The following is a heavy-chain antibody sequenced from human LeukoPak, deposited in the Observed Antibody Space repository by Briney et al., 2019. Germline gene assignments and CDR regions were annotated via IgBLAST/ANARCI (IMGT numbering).Heavy chain of an antibody. CDR3: ARGYSGYDLRDAFDI. D-gene: IGHD5-12*01. CDR1: GGTFISYA. V-gene: IGHV1-69*13. J-gene: IGHJ3*02. CDR2: IIPIFGTA. Sequence: SVKVSCKASGGTFISYAISWVRQAPGQGLEWMGGIIPIFGTANYAQKFQGRVTITADESTSTAYMELSSLRSEDTAVYYCARGYSGYDLRDAFDIWGQGTMVTVSS.